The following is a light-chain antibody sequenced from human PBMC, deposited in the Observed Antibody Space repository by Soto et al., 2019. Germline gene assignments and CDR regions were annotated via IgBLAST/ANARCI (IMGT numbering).Light chain of an antibody. CDR1: QSVSSN. CDR3: QQYHNWPLT. CDR2: GAS. J-gene: IGKJ5*01. Sequence: EIVMTQSPATLSVSPGERATLSCRSSQSVSSNLAWYQQKPGQAPRLLIYGASTRATGIPARFSGSGSGTELTLTISSLQSEDFAVYYCQQYHNWPLTFGQGTRLEIK. V-gene: IGKV3D-15*01.